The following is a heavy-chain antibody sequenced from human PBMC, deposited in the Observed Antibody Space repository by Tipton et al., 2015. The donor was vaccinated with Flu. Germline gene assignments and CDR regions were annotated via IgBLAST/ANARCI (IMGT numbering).Heavy chain of an antibody. CDR2: ISSSSYYI. CDR3: AKGGGYDPYYFDY. J-gene: IGHJ4*02. D-gene: IGHD5-12*01. V-gene: IGHV3-21*01. CDR1: GFTFSSYS. Sequence: GSLRLSCAASGFTFSSYSMNWVRQAPGKGLEWVSSISSSSYYIYYTDSVKGRFTISRDNAKNSLYLQMSSLRAEDTAVYYCAKGGGYDPYYFDYWGRGTLVTVSS.